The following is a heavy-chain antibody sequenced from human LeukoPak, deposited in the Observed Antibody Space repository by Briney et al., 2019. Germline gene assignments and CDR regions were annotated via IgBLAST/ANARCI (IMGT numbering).Heavy chain of an antibody. CDR3: ARGGSSRAYYFDY. D-gene: IGHD6-6*01. CDR2: IIPIFGTA. CDR1: GGTFSSYA. Sequence: GASVKVSCKASGGTFSSYAISWVRQAPGQGLEWMGGIIPIFGTANYAQKFQGRVTITADESTSTAYMELSSLRSEDTAVYYCARGGSSRAYYFDYWGQGTLVTVSS. J-gene: IGHJ4*02. V-gene: IGHV1-69*13.